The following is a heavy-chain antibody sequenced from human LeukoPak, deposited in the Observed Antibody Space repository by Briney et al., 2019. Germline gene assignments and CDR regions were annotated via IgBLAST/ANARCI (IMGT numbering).Heavy chain of an antibody. Sequence: GGSLRLSCAASGFPFSNHAMSWVRQAPGKGLEWVGRTKSKTDGGTTDYAAPVKGRFTISRDDSKNTLYLQMNSLKTEDTAVYYCTSQPILDYWGQGTLVTVSS. CDR3: TSQPILDY. J-gene: IGHJ4*02. D-gene: IGHD3-9*01. CDR2: TKSKTDGGTT. V-gene: IGHV3-15*01. CDR1: GFPFSNHA.